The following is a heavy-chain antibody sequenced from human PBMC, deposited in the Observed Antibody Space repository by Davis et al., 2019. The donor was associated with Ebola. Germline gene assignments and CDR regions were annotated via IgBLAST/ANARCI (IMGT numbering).Heavy chain of an antibody. CDR3: ARRYYYDSSGYYYYYYGMDV. CDR2: IYYSGST. CDR1: GGSISSGGYS. J-gene: IGHJ6*02. V-gene: IGHV4-30-4*07. Sequence: SETLSLTCAVSGGSISSGGYSWSWIRQPPGKGLEWIGYIYYSGSTYYNPSLKSRVTISVDTSKNQFSLKLSSVTAADTAVYYCARRYYYDSSGYYYYYYGMDVWGQGTTVTVSS. D-gene: IGHD3-22*01.